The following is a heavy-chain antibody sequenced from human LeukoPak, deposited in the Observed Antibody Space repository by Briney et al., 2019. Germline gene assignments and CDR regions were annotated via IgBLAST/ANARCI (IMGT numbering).Heavy chain of an antibody. D-gene: IGHD5-24*01. CDR1: GGSFSGYY. CDR2: INHSGST. CDR3: ARRSYNSPFRY. Sequence: SETLSLACAVYGGSFSGYYWSWIRQPPGKGLEWIGEINHSGSTNYNPSLKSRVTISVDTSKNHFSLNLRSVTAADTAVYYCARRSYNSPFRYWGQGTLVTVSS. J-gene: IGHJ4*02. V-gene: IGHV4-34*01.